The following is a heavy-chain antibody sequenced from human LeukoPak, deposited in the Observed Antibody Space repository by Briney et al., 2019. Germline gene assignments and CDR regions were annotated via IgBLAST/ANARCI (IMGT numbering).Heavy chain of an antibody. V-gene: IGHV6-1*01. CDR2: TYYRSNWYN. J-gene: IGHJ5*01. CDR1: GDIVSSNSAA. Sequence: PSQTLSLTCAISGDIVSSNSAAWNWIRQSPSRGLEWLGRTYYRSNWYNDYAVSVKSRITINPDTSKNQFSLQLNSVTPEDTAVYYCARGFWGGWYVGDNWFDPWGEGTTVTVSS. D-gene: IGHD6-19*01. CDR3: ARGFWGGWYVGDNWFDP.